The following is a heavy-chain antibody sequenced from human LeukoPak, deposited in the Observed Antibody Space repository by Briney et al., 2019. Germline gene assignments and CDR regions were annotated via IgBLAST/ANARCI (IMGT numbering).Heavy chain of an antibody. V-gene: IGHV3-11*04. CDR1: GFTFSDYY. CDR2: ISSSGSIT. CDR3: AREGKGGTWFNAVDV. Sequence: GGSLRLSCAASGFTFSDYYMSWIRQAPGKGLEWVSYISSSGSITYYADSVKGRFTISRDNAKNSLYLQMNSLRAEDTAVYYCAREGKGGTWFNAVDVWGQGTMVTVSS. D-gene: IGHD6-13*01. J-gene: IGHJ3*01.